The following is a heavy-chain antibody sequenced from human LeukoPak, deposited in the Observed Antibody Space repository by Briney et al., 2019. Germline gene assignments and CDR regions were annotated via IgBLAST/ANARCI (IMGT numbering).Heavy chain of an antibody. CDR3: ATSSYYYDSSGYPDDY. J-gene: IGHJ4*02. D-gene: IGHD3-22*01. Sequence: ASVKVSCKVSGYTLTELSMHWVRQAPGKGLEWMGGFDPEDGETIYAQKFQGRVTMTEDTSTDTAYMELSSLRSEDTAVYYCATSSYYYDSSGYPDDYWGQGTLVTVSS. V-gene: IGHV1-24*01. CDR1: GYTLTELS. CDR2: FDPEDGET.